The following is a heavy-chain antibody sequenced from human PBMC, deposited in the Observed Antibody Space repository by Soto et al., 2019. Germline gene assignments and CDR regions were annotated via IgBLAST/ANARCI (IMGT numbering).Heavy chain of an antibody. CDR3: ARGRTGMDV. CDR1: GGSISSYY. CDR2: IYYSGST. J-gene: IGHJ6*02. Sequence: NPSETLSLTCTVSGGSISSYYWSWIRQPPGKGLEWIGYIYYSGSTNYNPSLKSRVTISVDTSKNQFSLKLTSVTAADTAVYYCARGRTGMDVWGQGTTVTVSS. V-gene: IGHV4-59*12.